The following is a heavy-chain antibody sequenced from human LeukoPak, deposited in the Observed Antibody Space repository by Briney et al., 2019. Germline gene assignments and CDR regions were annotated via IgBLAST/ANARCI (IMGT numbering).Heavy chain of an antibody. J-gene: IGHJ4*02. D-gene: IGHD5-12*01. CDR1: GGSISSYY. V-gene: IGHV4-59*01. CDR2: IYYSGST. Sequence: SETLSLTCTVSGGSISSYYWSWIRQPPGKGLEWIGYIYYSGSTNYNPSLKSRVTISVDTSKNQFSLKLSSVTAADTAVYYCARTSGYDPYYFDYRGQGTLVTVSS. CDR3: ARTSGYDPYYFDY.